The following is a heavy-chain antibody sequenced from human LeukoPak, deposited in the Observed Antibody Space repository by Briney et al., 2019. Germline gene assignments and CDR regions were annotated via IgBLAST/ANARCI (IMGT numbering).Heavy chain of an antibody. V-gene: IGHV3-21*01. J-gene: IGHJ4*02. D-gene: IGHD1-20*01. CDR2: FISSCLYI. CDR3: ARKNNWNFDY. Sequence: PGGSLRLSCAASGFTFSSYSMKWVRQAPGKGGEGFSSFISSCLYIFYADSVKGRFTISRDNANNSLYLQINSLRAEDTAVYYCARKNNWNFDYWGQGTLVTVSS. CDR1: GFTFSSYS.